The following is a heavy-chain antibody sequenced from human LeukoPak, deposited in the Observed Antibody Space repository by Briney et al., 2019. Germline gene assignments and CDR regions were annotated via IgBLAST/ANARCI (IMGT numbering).Heavy chain of an antibody. Sequence: PGGSLRLSCAASGFTFSSYWMSWVRQAPGKGLEWVANIKQDGSERYYVDSVKGRFTISRDNAKNLLYLQMNSLRAEDTAVYYCARDAYSTMRRYYYYYYMDVWGKGTTVTVSS. CDR3: ARDAYSTMRRYYYYYYMDV. J-gene: IGHJ6*03. CDR1: GFTFSSYW. CDR2: IKQDGSER. V-gene: IGHV3-7*01. D-gene: IGHD4-11*01.